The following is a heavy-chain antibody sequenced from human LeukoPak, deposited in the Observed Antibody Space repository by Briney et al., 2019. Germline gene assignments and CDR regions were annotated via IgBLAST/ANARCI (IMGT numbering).Heavy chain of an antibody. D-gene: IGHD5-18*01. V-gene: IGHV1-18*01. CDR3: ARRNAGYSYRQTDY. CDR2: ISAYNGNT. J-gene: IGHJ4*02. CDR1: GYTFTSYG. Sequence: ASVKVSCKASGYTFTSYGISLVRQAHGRGLEWMGWISAYNGNTNYAQKLQGRVTMTTDTSTSTAYMELRSLRSDDTAVYYCARRNAGYSYRQTDYWGQGTPVTVSS.